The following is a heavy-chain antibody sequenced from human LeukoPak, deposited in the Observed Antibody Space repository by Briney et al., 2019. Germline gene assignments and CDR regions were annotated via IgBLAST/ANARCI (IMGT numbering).Heavy chain of an antibody. CDR3: AKDRYSSGWYSDFDY. Sequence: GGSLRLSCAASGFTFSNYAMHWVRQAPGKGLEWVAVISDDGSNKYYGDSVKGRFNISRDNSKNTVYLQMNSLRAEDTAVYYCAKDRYSSGWYSDFDYWGQGTMVTVSS. J-gene: IGHJ4*02. CDR1: GFTFSNYA. D-gene: IGHD6-19*01. V-gene: IGHV3-30*18. CDR2: ISDDGSNK.